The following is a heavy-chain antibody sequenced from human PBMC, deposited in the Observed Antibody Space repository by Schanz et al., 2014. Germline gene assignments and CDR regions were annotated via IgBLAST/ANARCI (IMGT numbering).Heavy chain of an antibody. J-gene: IGHJ4*02. CDR1: GFTFSSYA. V-gene: IGHV3-23*01. Sequence: EVQLLESGGGLVQPGGSLRLSCAASGFTFSSYAMSWVRQAPGKGLEWVSALSGSGGSTDYADSVKGRFTISRDNSKNTLYLQMNSLRAEDTAVYYCARDSRPNYDIMAAYYSIDYWGQGTLVTVSS. CDR3: ARDSRPNYDIMAAYYSIDY. CDR2: LSGSGGST. D-gene: IGHD3-9*01.